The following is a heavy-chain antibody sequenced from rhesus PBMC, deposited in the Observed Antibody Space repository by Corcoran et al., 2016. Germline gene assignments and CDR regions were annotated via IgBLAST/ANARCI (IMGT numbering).Heavy chain of an antibody. Sequence: EVQLVESGGGLAKPGGSLRLSCAASGFTFSSYWMNWVRQTPGKGLEWISAINSGGGSTYYADSVKGRFTISRDNSKNTLSLQMNSLRAEDTAVYYCAKSNWGDYYIDYWGQGVLVTVSS. J-gene: IGHJ4*01. CDR2: INSGGGST. V-gene: IGHV3S42*01. CDR3: AKSNWGDYYIDY. D-gene: IGHD3-34*01. CDR1: GFTFSSYW.